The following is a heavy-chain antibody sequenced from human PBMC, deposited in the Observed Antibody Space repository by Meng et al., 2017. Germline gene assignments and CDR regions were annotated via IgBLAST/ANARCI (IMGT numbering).Heavy chain of an antibody. CDR3: AAIVGARDY. D-gene: IGHD1-26*01. V-gene: IGHV4-38-2*01. CDR2: IYHSGST. Sequence: SETLSLTCAVSGYSISSGYYWGWIRQPPGKGLEWIGSIYHSGSTYYNPSLKSRVTISVDTSKNQFSLKLGSVTAADTAVYYCAAIVGARDYWGQGTLVTVSS. CDR1: GYSISSGYY. J-gene: IGHJ4*02.